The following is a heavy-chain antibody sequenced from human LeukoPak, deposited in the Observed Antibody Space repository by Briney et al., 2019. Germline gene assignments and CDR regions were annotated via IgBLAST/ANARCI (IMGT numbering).Heavy chain of an antibody. D-gene: IGHD5-18*01. J-gene: IGHJ4*02. CDR1: GFTFSTYI. CDR2: ISSSNGYI. Sequence: GGSLRLSCAASGFTFSTYIMNWVRQAPGKGLEWVSSISSSNGYIYYADSLEGRFTISRDNAKNSLYLQMNSLRAEDTAVYYCAKLYSYGSGPVDYWGQGTLVTVSS. CDR3: AKLYSYGSGPVDY. V-gene: IGHV3-21*01.